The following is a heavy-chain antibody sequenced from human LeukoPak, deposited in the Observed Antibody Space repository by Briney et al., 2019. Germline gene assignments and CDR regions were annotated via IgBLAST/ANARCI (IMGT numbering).Heavy chain of an antibody. V-gene: IGHV4-4*07. CDR2: IYTSGST. J-gene: IGHJ2*01. Sequence: SETLSLTCTVSSGSISSYYWSWIRQPAGKGLEWIGRIYTSGSTNYNPSLKSRVTMSVDTSKNQFSLKPSSVTAADTAVYYCARDGREPLFDLWGRGTLVTVSS. CDR1: SGSISSYY. D-gene: IGHD1-26*01. CDR3: ARDGREPLFDL.